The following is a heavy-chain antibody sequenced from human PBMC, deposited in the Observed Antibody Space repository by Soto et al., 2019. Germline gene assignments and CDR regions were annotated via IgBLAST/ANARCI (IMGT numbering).Heavy chain of an antibody. V-gene: IGHV1-18*01. J-gene: IGHJ6*03. CDR1: GYTFTSYG. D-gene: IGHD6-6*01. Sequence: ASVKVSCKASGYTFTSYGISWVRQAPGQGLEWMGWISAYNGNTNYAQKFQGRVTITTDKSTSTAYMELSSLRSEDTAVYYCARDQGYSSSMDYYMDVWGKGTTVTVSS. CDR3: ARDQGYSSSMDYYMDV. CDR2: ISAYNGNT.